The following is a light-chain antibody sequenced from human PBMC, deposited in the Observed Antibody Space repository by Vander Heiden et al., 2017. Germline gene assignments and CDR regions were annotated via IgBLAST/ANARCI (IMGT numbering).Light chain of an antibody. V-gene: IGKV1-39*01. CDR1: QNIRIN. Sequence: DIQVTQSPSSLSASIGDRVTITCRASQNIRINLNWYQQKPGKAPKLLIYRASNLQSGVPSTFSGSGSGTDFTLTITSRQPEDFATYFCHQTYSSPYTFGQGTKLEI. J-gene: IGKJ2*01. CDR3: HQTYSSPYT. CDR2: RAS.